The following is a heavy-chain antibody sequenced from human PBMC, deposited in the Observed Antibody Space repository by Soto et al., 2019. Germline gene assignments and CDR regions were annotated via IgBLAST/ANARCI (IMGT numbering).Heavy chain of an antibody. V-gene: IGHV3-23*01. D-gene: IGHD3-3*01. Sequence: GGSLRLSCAASGFTFSSYAMSWVRQAPGKGLEWVSAISGSGGSTYYADSVKGRFTISRDNSKNTLYLQMNSLRAEDTAVYYCAKFTYYDFWSGYPLDYYGMDVWGQGTTVTVSS. CDR1: GFTFSSYA. CDR2: ISGSGGST. CDR3: AKFTYYDFWSGYPLDYYGMDV. J-gene: IGHJ6*02.